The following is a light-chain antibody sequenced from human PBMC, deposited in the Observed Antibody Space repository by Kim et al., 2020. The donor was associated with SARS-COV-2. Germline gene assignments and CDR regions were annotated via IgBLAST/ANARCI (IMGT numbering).Light chain of an antibody. CDR2: GAS. CDR1: QSISTN. J-gene: IGKJ1*01. Sequence: SPGERATLSCRASQSISTNLAWYQQKPGQAPRLLIYGASTRATGIPARFSVSGSGTEFTLTISSLQYDDFAIYHCQQYNNWLTWTFGQGTKVDIK. V-gene: IGKV3-15*01. CDR3: QQYNNWLTWT.